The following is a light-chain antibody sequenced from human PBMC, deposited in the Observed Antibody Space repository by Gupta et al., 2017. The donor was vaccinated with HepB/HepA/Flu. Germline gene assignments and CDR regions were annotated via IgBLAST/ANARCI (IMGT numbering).Light chain of an antibody. J-gene: IGLJ2*01. CDR1: SSNIGSNY. CDR2: RND. CDR3: AAWDGSLSTVL. Sequence: QSVLNQPPSASGTPGQRVTISCSGSSSNIGSNYVSWYQQLPGTAPKLLIYRNDQRPSGVPDRFSGSMSGTSASLAISGLRSEDEADYYCAAWDGSLSTVLFGGGTKLTVL. V-gene: IGLV1-47*01.